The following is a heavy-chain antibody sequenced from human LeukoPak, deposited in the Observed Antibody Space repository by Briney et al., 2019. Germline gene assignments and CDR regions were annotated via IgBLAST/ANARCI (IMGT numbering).Heavy chain of an antibody. Sequence: SETLSLTCAVYGGSFSGYYWSWIRQPPGKGLEWIGEINHSGSTNYNPSLKSRVTISVDTSKNQFSLKLSSVTAADTAVYYCASGIVGATDYWGQGALVTVSS. CDR1: GGSFSGYY. D-gene: IGHD1-26*01. V-gene: IGHV4-34*01. CDR2: INHSGST. CDR3: ASGIVGATDY. J-gene: IGHJ4*02.